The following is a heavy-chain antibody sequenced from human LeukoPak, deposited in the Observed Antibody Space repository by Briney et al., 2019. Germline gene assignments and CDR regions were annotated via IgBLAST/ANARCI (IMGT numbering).Heavy chain of an antibody. Sequence: GGSLRLSCAASGFTFSSYSMNWVRQAPGKGLEWVSYISSSSTIYYADSVKGRFTISRDNAKNSLYLQMNSLRAEDTAVYYCARDHQTGTDYWGQGTLVTVSS. J-gene: IGHJ4*02. D-gene: IGHD3-9*01. CDR3: ARDHQTGTDY. V-gene: IGHV3-48*01. CDR2: ISSSSTI. CDR1: GFTFSSYS.